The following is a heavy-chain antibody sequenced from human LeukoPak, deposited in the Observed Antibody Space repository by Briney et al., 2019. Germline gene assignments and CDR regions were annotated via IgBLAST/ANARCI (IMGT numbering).Heavy chain of an antibody. Sequence: SETLSLTCTVSGGSISTYYWNWIRQPPGKGLEWIGYMSDSGTSEYNPSLKSQVTISVDTSKNQFSLRLSSVTAADTAVYYCARLLRGDTGGYFDYWGQGTLVTVSS. CDR2: MSDSGTS. V-gene: IGHV4-59*08. J-gene: IGHJ4*02. CDR1: GGSISTYY. CDR3: ARLLRGDTGGYFDY. D-gene: IGHD2-21*02.